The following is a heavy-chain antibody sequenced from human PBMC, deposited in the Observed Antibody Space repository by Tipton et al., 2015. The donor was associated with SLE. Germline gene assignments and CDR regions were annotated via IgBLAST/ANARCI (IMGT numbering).Heavy chain of an antibody. CDR3: ARSMSIAARGNAFDI. J-gene: IGHJ3*02. V-gene: IGHV4-34*01. Sequence: TLSLTCAVYGGSFSGYYWSWIRQPPGKGLEWIGEINHSGSTNYNPSLKSRVTISVDTSKNQFSLKLSSVTAADTDVYYCARSMSIAARGNAFDIWGQGTMVTVSS. CDR1: GGSFSGYY. D-gene: IGHD6-6*01. CDR2: INHSGST.